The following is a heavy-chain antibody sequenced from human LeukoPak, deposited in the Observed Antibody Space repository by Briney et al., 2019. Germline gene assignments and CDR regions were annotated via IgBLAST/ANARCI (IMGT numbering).Heavy chain of an antibody. CDR2: ISSSSSTI. V-gene: IGHV3-48*02. D-gene: IGHD2-21*02. J-gene: IGHJ3*02. CDR3: ARDDFYAFDI. Sequence: GGSLRLSCAASGFSFSTFWMTWVRQAPGKGLEWVSYISSSSSTIYYADSVKGRFTISRDNAKNSLYLQMNSLRDEDTAVYYCARDDFYAFDIWGQGTMVTVSS. CDR1: GFSFSTFW.